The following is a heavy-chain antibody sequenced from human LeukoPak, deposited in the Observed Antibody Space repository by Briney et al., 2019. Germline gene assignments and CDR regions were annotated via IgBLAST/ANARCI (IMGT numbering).Heavy chain of an antibody. V-gene: IGHV3-66*01. J-gene: IGHJ4*02. Sequence: PGGSLRLSCAASGFTVSSNYMSWVRQAPGKGLEWVSVIYSGGTTYYADSVKGRFTISRDNSKNTLYLQMNSLRAEDTAVYYCARGRGDWVTTVTTGDYWGQGTLVTVSS. CDR3: ARGRGDWVTTVTTGDY. D-gene: IGHD4-11*01. CDR2: IYSGGTT. CDR1: GFTVSSNY.